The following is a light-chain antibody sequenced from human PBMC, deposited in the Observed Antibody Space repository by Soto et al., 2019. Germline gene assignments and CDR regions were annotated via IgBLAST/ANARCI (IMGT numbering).Light chain of an antibody. Sequence: QSVLTQPPSVSAAPGQTVTISCSGRGSNIGSNSVSWYQQVPGTAPKLVIYRNNQRPSGVPDRISGSKSGTSASLAISGLRSEDEADYYCAAWDDRLSGLVFGRGTKLTVL. CDR1: GSNIGSNS. J-gene: IGLJ2*01. CDR3: AAWDDRLSGLV. V-gene: IGLV1-47*01. CDR2: RNN.